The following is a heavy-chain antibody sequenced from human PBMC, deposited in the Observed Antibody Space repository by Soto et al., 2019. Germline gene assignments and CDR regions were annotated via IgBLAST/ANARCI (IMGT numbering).Heavy chain of an antibody. V-gene: IGHV3-30-3*01. CDR3: ARESPMTPFDY. J-gene: IGHJ4*02. D-gene: IGHD3-22*01. CDR2: ISYDGSNK. CDR1: GFTFSSYA. Sequence: GSLRVACAASGFTFSSYAMHWVRQAPGKGLEWVAVISYDGSNKYYADSVKGRFTISRDNSKNTLYLQMNSLRAEDTAVYYCARESPMTPFDYWGQGTLVTVYS.